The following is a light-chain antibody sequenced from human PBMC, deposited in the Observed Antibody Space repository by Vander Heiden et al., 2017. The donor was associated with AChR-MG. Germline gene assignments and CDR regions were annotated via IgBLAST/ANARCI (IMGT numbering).Light chain of an antibody. V-gene: IGLV2-14*01. CDR1: SKDVGGYDY. J-gene: IGLJ1*01. CDR3: ASYTSSAGRV. CDR2: DVT. Sequence: QSPLPPPPPVLVFRGQSIPVACTGTSKDVGGYDYVAWYQQHPGEGPKVIIFDVTNRPSGVSNRFSASKSGNTASLTISGLQAEDEADYYCASYTSSAGRVFGTGTKVTVL.